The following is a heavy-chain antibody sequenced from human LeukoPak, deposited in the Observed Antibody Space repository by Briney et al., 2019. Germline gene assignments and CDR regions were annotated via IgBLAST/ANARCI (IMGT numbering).Heavy chain of an antibody. CDR1: DGSFSGYY. V-gene: IGHV4-34*01. CDR2: INHSGST. D-gene: IGHD3-10*01. Sequence: SETLSLTCAVYDGSFSGYYWSWIRQPPGKGLEWIGEINHSGSTNYNPSLKSRVTISVDTSKNQFSLKLSSVTAADTAVYYCARGDYGSGTYLWGSWGQGILVTVSP. CDR3: ARGDYGSGTYLWGS. J-gene: IGHJ5*02.